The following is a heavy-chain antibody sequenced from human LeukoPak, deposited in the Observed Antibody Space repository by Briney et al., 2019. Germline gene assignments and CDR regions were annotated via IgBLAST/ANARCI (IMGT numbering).Heavy chain of an antibody. CDR1: GYTFTGYY. Sequence: ASVKVSCKASGYTFTGYYMHWVRQAPEQGLEWMGRINPNSGGTNYAQKFQGRVTMTRDTSISTAYMELSRLRSDDTAVYYCARGGPTYGSKYNWFDPWGQGTLVTVSS. J-gene: IGHJ5*02. D-gene: IGHD4/OR15-4a*01. CDR2: INPNSGGT. CDR3: ARGGPTYGSKYNWFDP. V-gene: IGHV1-2*06.